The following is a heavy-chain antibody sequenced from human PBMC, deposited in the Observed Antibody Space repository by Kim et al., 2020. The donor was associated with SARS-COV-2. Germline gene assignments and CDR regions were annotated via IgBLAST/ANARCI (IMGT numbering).Heavy chain of an antibody. J-gene: IGHJ3*01. D-gene: IGHD2-2*01. CDR3: ARHYCGSTSCYIDAFDL. CDR1: GYSFTSYW. Sequence: GESLKISCQGSGYSFTSYWIGWVRQMPGKGLEWMGIIYPGDSDTKYSPSFQGQVTISADKSISTAYLQWSSLKASDTAMFYCARHYCGSTSCYIDAFDLWGQGTMVTVSS. CDR2: IYPGDSDT. V-gene: IGHV5-51*01.